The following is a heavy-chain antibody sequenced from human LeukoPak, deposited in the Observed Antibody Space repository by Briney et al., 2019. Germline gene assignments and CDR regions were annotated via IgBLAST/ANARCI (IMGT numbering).Heavy chain of an antibody. CDR2: IFHSGKT. Sequence: SETLSLTCTVTGGSISSYYWSWIRQPPGKGLEWIASIFHSGKTFYNPSLKSRVTISVQTSENQFSLKLRSVTAADTAVYYCARVLDYYVSGTYGFDYWGQGTLVTVSS. CDR1: GGSISSYY. D-gene: IGHD3-10*01. J-gene: IGHJ4*02. V-gene: IGHV4-38-2*02. CDR3: ARVLDYYVSGTYGFDY.